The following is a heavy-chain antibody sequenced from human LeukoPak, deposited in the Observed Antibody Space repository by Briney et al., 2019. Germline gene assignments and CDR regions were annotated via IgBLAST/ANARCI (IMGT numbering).Heavy chain of an antibody. Sequence: PGGSLRLSCAASGFTFSSYSMNWVRQAPGKGLEWVSSISSGSSYIYYADSVKGRFTISRDNAKNSLYLQMNSLRAEDTAVYYCASSYYDILTGYYLDDYWGQGTLVTVSS. D-gene: IGHD3-9*01. CDR1: GFTFSSYS. CDR3: ASSYYDILTGYYLDDY. J-gene: IGHJ4*02. CDR2: ISSGSSYI. V-gene: IGHV3-21*01.